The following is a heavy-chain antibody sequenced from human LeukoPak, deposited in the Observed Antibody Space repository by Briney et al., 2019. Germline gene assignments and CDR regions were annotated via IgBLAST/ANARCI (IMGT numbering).Heavy chain of an antibody. CDR1: GGTFSSYA. D-gene: IGHD2-21*02. CDR2: IIPIFGTA. Sequence: SVKVSCKASGGTFSSYAISWVRQAPGQGLEWMGGIIPIFGTANYAQKFQGRVTITTDESTGTAYMELSSLRSEDTAVYYCAREGSMTAAFDYWGQGTLVTVSS. V-gene: IGHV1-69*05. CDR3: AREGSMTAAFDY. J-gene: IGHJ4*02.